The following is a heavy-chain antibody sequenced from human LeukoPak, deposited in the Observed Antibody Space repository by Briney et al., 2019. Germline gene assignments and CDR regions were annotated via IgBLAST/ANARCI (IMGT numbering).Heavy chain of an antibody. D-gene: IGHD6-19*01. Sequence: GGSLRLSCAASGFTFSGSAMHWVRQASGKGLEWVGRIRSKANSYATAYAASVKGRFTISGDDSKNTAYLQMNSLKTEDTAVYYCTRRGSGWSFDYWGQGTLVTVSS. CDR3: TRRGSGWSFDY. J-gene: IGHJ4*02. CDR2: IRSKANSYAT. V-gene: IGHV3-73*01. CDR1: GFTFSGSA.